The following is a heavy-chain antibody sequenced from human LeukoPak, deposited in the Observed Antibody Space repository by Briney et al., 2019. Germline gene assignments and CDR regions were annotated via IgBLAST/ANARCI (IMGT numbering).Heavy chain of an antibody. CDR2: ISGSGGST. CDR3: ARDGIAAAGPTGSAP. J-gene: IGHJ5*02. Sequence: PGGSLRLSCAAPGFTFSSYAMSWVRQAPGKGLEWVSAISGSGGSTYYADSVKGRFTISRDNAKNSLYLQMNSLRAEDTAVYYCARDGIAAAGPTGSAPWGQEPLVTVSS. D-gene: IGHD6-13*01. V-gene: IGHV3-23*01. CDR1: GFTFSSYA.